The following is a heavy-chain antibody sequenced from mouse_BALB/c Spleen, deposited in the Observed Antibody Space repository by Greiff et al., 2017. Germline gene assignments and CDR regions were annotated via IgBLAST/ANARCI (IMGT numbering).Heavy chain of an antibody. V-gene: IGHV1S135*01. CDR2: IDPYNGGT. Sequence: EVQLHQSGPELGKPGASVKISCKASGYSFTGYNMYWVKQSHRKSLEWIGYIDPYNGGTSYNQKSKGKATLTVDKSSSTAYMHLNSLTSEDSAIYYCAREAGYYAMDYWGQGTSVTVSS. CDR3: AREAGYYAMDY. CDR1: GYSFTGYN. J-gene: IGHJ4*01.